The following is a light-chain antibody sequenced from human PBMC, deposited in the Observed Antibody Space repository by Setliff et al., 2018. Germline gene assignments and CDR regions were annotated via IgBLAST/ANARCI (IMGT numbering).Light chain of an antibody. CDR1: NSDVGGYNY. V-gene: IGLV2-8*01. CDR2: EVT. CDR3: SLYSGSNNVF. J-gene: IGLJ1*01. Sequence: ALTQPAAVSGSPGQSITISCAGTNSDVGGYNYVSWYQQHPNKAPKLIIYEVTKRPSGVPDRFSGSNSGNTASLTVSGLQAEDEADYYCSLYSGSNNVFFGSGTKVTVL.